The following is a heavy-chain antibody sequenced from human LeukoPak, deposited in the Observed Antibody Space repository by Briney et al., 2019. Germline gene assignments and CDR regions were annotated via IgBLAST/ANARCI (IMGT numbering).Heavy chain of an antibody. Sequence: SETLSLTCTVSGYSISSGYYWGWIRQPPGKGLEWIGSIYHSGSTYYNPSLKSRVTISVDTSKNQFSLKLSSVTAADTAVYYCASFDYGGNPDDYRGQGTLVTVSS. J-gene: IGHJ4*02. CDR2: IYHSGST. CDR1: GYSISSGYY. V-gene: IGHV4-38-2*02. CDR3: ASFDYGGNPDDY. D-gene: IGHD4-23*01.